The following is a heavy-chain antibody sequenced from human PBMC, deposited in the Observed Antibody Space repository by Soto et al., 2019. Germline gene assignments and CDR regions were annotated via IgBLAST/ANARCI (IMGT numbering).Heavy chain of an antibody. Sequence: SETLSLTCTVSGGSINSGGYSWTWIRQPPGKGLEWIGFIYHNGNTFYNPSLKSRITISVDTSKNQFSLKLSFVTAADTAVYYCARHSTGYYYSWFDPWGQGTLVTVSS. CDR3: ARHSTGYYYSWFDP. D-gene: IGHD3-22*01. J-gene: IGHJ5*02. CDR1: GGSINSGGYS. CDR2: IYHNGNT. V-gene: IGHV4-30-2*03.